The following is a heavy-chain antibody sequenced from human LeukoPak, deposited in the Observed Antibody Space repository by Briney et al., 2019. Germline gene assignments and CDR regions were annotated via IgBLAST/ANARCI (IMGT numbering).Heavy chain of an antibody. D-gene: IGHD3-9*01. J-gene: IGHJ5*02. V-gene: IGHV4-39*01. CDR1: GGSISSSSYY. CDR2: IYYSGST. Sequence: PSETLSLTCTVSGGSISSSSYYWGWIRQPPGKGLEWIGSIYYSGSTYYNPSLKSRVTISVDTSKNQFSLKLSSVTAADTAVYYCARRGSYDILTGYPNWFDPWGQGTLVTVSS. CDR3: ARRGSYDILTGYPNWFDP.